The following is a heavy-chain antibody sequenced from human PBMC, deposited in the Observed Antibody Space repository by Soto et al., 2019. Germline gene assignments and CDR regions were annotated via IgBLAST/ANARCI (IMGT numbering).Heavy chain of an antibody. D-gene: IGHD6-19*01. J-gene: IGHJ5*02. CDR2: IYYSGST. V-gene: IGHV4-59*01. CDR3: ARDHSSGATSVYWFDP. Sequence: SETLSLTCTVSGGSISSYYWSWIRQPPGKGLEWIGYIYYSGSTNYNPSLKSRVTISVDTSKNQFSLKLSSVTAADTAVYYCARDHSSGATSVYWFDPWGQGTLVTVSS. CDR1: GGSISSYY.